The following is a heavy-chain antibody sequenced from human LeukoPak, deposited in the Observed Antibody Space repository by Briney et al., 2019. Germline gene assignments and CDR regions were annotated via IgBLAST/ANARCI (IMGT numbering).Heavy chain of an antibody. V-gene: IGHV4-59*08. Sequence: PSETLSPTCTVSGGSISSYYWSWIRQPPGKGLEWIGYIYYSGSTNYNPSLKSRVTISVDTSKNQFSLKLSSVTAADTAVYYCGVGQQLATDYWGQGTLVTVSS. D-gene: IGHD6-13*01. CDR3: GVGQQLATDY. J-gene: IGHJ4*02. CDR1: GGSISSYY. CDR2: IYYSGST.